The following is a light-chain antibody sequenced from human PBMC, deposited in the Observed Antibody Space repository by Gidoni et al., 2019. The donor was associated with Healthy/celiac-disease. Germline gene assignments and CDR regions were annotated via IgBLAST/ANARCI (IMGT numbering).Light chain of an antibody. CDR2: WAS. J-gene: IGKJ2*01. CDR3: QQYYSTPQT. CDR1: QSVLYSSNNKNY. V-gene: IGKV4-1*01. Sequence: IVMTQSPDSLAVSLGERSTINCKSSQSVLYSSNNKNYLALYQQKPGQPPKLLIYWASTRESGVPDRFSGSGSGTDFTLTISSLQAEDVAVYYCQQYYSTPQTFGQGTKLEIK.